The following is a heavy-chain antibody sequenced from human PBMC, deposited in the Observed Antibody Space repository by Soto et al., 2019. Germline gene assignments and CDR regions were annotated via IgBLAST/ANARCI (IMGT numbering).Heavy chain of an antibody. J-gene: IGHJ6*02. Sequence: SETLSLTCTVSGGSISSDSFYWAWIRQPPGKGLEWIGIIYYSGDTYYNPSLAGRLTMSVNTSNQFSLTLRSVTAADTALYYCARNQPQRYCSGGTCRPAYGMDVWGQGTTVTVSS. CDR2: IYYSGDT. CDR1: GGSISSDSFY. D-gene: IGHD2-15*01. CDR3: ARNQPQRYCSGGTCRPAYGMDV. V-gene: IGHV4-39*01.